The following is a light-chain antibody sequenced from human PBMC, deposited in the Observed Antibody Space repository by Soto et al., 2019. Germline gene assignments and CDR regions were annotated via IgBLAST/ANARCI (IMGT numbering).Light chain of an antibody. CDR2: DVS. Sequence: QSALAQPASVSGSPGQSITISCTGTSSDVGGYNYVSWYQQHPGKAPKLMIYDVSNRPSGVSNRFSGSKSGNTASMTISRLQAEDEADYPCISYTSSSTLEVFGGGTKLTVL. J-gene: IGLJ2*01. CDR3: ISYTSSSTLEV. CDR1: SSDVGGYNY. V-gene: IGLV2-14*01.